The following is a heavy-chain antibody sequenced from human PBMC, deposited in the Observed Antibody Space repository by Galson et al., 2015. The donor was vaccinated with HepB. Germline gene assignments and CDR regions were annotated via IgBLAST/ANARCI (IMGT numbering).Heavy chain of an antibody. CDR2: ISSSSSYI. CDR1: GFTFSSYS. CDR3: ARDLPAATCFDY. Sequence: SLRLSCAASGFTFSSYSMNWVRQAPGKGLEWVSSISSSSSYIYYADSVKGRFTISRDNAKNSLYLQMNSLRAEDTAVYYCARDLPAATCFDYWGQGTLVTVSS. J-gene: IGHJ4*02. V-gene: IGHV3-21*01. D-gene: IGHD2-2*01.